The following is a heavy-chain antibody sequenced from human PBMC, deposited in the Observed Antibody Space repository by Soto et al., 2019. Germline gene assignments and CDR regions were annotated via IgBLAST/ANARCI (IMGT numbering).Heavy chain of an antibody. CDR1: GFTFGDYA. Sequence: EVQLLESGGGLVKPGRPLRLSCTASGFTFGDYAMSWFRQAPGKGLEWVGFIRSKAYGRTTEYAAPVKGRFTISRDDSKGIAYLQRNSLKTEDTAVYYCTRVREERYFDWFPQPPTMDVWGQGTTVTVSS. D-gene: IGHD3-9*01. CDR3: TRVREERYFDWFPQPPTMDV. CDR2: IRSKAYGRTT. J-gene: IGHJ6*02. V-gene: IGHV3-49*05.